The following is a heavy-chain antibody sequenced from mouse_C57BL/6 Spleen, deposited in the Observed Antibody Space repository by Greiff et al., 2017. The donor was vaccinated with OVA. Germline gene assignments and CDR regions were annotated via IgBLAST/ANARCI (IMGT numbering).Heavy chain of an antibody. J-gene: IGHJ2*01. D-gene: IGHD1-1*01. CDR2: IDPSDSYT. V-gene: IGHV1-50*01. Sequence: QVQLQQPGAELVKPGASVKLSCKASGYTFTSYWMPWVKQRPGQGLEWIGEIDPSDSYTNYNQKFKGKATLTVDTSSSTAYMQLSSLTSEDSAVYYCASDYYGSSCLDYWGQGTTLTVSS. CDR1: GYTFTSYW. CDR3: ASDYYGSSCLDY.